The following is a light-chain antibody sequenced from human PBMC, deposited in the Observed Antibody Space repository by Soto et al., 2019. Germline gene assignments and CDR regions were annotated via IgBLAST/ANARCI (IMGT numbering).Light chain of an antibody. Sequence: EIVMTQSPATLSVSPGERATLSCRASQSISGELAWYQQRPGQPPRLLIYGVSTRATGVPDRFSGSGSGSDFTLTISGLQSEDFAVYYCQQGHDSPLTFGQGTRLDI. V-gene: IGKV3-15*01. CDR2: GVS. J-gene: IGKJ2*01. CDR1: QSISGE. CDR3: QQGHDSPLT.